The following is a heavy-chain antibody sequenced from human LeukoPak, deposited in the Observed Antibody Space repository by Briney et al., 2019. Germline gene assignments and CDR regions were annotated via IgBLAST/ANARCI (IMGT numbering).Heavy chain of an antibody. CDR1: GYTFTNYG. D-gene: IGHD3-22*01. V-gene: IGHV1-18*01. Sequence: ASVKVSCKASGYTFTNYGFIWVRQAPGQGLEWMGCISAYNGHTNYAQKLQGRVTMTTDTSTSTAYMELRSLRSDDTAVYYCARDGGSRSITMILYWGQGTLVTVSS. CDR3: ARDGGSRSITMILY. J-gene: IGHJ4*02. CDR2: ISAYNGHT.